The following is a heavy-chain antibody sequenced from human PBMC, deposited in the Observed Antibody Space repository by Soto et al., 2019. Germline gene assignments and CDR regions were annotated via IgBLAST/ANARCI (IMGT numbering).Heavy chain of an antibody. CDR3: AHVLVVVANYGMDV. CDR2: IYWDDDK. J-gene: IGHJ6*02. D-gene: IGHD2-15*01. V-gene: IGHV2-5*02. Sequence: QITLKESGPTLVKPTQTLTLTCTFSGFSLSTSGVGVGWIRQPPGKALEWLALIYWDDDKRYSPSLTSRLTITKDTSKNPVVLTMTNMDPVHTATYYCAHVLVVVANYGMDVWGQGTTVTVSS. CDR1: GFSLSTSGVG.